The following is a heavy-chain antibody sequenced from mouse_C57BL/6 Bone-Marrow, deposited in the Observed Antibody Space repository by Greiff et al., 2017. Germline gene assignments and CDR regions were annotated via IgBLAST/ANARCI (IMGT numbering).Heavy chain of an antibody. D-gene: IGHD4-1*01. V-gene: IGHV1-53*01. CDR1: GYTFTSYW. Sequence: QVQLQQPGTELVKPGASVKLSCTASGYTFTSYWMHWVQQRPGQGLEWIGNISPSSGGTNYNEKFKGKATLTVDKASSTAYMQLSSLTSEDSAVYYCARGDWDLDYWGQGTTLTVSS. CDR3: ARGDWDLDY. CDR2: ISPSSGGT. J-gene: IGHJ2*01.